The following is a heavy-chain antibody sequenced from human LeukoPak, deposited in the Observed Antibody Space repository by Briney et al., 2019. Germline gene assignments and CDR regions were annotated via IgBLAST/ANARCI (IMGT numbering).Heavy chain of an antibody. CDR1: GFTCSNYG. CDR2: VWYVGCKE. D-gene: IGHD6-19*01. J-gene: IGHJ4*02. Sequence: GGSLRLSCAASGFTCSNYGMHWVRQAPAKGLDRVALVWYVGCKEYDAGAVKGRFTISRDNSKNTLYLQMNSLRAEDTAVYYSARDISTYSSGPDYWGQGTLVTVSS. CDR3: ARDISTYSSGPDY. V-gene: IGHV3-33*01.